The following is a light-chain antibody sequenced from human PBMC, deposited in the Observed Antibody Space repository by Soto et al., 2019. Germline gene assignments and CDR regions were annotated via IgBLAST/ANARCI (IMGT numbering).Light chain of an antibody. J-gene: IGLJ1*01. CDR3: SSWDASLNGYV. CDR1: SSNIGSKT. V-gene: IGLV1-44*01. Sequence: QSVLTQPPSASGTPGQRVTISCSGSSSNIGSKTVNWYQQLPGTVPKLLIYNSYQRPSGVPDRFSASKSGTSASLAISGLQSEDEADYYRSSWDASLNGYVFGTGTKVTVL. CDR2: NSY.